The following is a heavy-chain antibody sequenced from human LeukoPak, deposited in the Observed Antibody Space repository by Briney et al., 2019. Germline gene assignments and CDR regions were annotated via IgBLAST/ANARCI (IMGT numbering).Heavy chain of an antibody. CDR3: ARGSGYIIDY. V-gene: IGHV3-23*01. Sequence: VSTIGTGGGGTYYADSVRGRFTISRDSSKNTLYLQMNSLRAEDTAVYFCARGSGYIIDYWRQVSLVTVSS. D-gene: IGHD1-1*01. J-gene: IGHJ4*02. CDR2: IGTGGGGT.